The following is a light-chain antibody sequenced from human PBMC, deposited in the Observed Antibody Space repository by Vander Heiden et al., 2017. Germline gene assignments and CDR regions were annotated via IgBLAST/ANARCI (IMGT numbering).Light chain of an antibody. J-gene: IGLJ3*02. CDR3: GSWDSTLSPV. CDR1: SSNIGSND. V-gene: IGLV1-51*01. CDR2: DNK. Sequence: MLSHPPPLSAGPRQKATSSCCGSSSNIGSNDVSWYQRPPGTAAKVVIYDNKKRPAGIPDRFSGSKSGTAATLGITGLQTGDEADYYCGSWDSTLSPVFGGGTKLTVL.